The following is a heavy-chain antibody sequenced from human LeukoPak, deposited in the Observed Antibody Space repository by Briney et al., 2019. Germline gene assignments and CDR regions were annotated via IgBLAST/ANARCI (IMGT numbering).Heavy chain of an antibody. CDR2: ISSSSSTI. Sequence: GGPLRLSCAASGFTFSSYSMNWVRQAPGKGLEWVSYISSSSSTIYYADSVKGRFTISRDNAKNSLYLQMNSLRDEDTAVYYCARGRDDGYNSHYYYGMDVWGQGTTVTVSS. CDR1: GFTFSSYS. V-gene: IGHV3-48*02. CDR3: ARGRDDGYNSHYYYGMDV. D-gene: IGHD5-24*01. J-gene: IGHJ6*02.